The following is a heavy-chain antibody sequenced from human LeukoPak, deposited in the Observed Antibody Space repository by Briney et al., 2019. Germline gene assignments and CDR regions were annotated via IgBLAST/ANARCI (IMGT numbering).Heavy chain of an antibody. CDR1: GDSVSSNSAA. CDR2: TYYRSKWYN. V-gene: IGHV6-1*01. J-gene: IGHJ6*03. D-gene: IGHD2-15*01. Sequence: SQTLSLTCAISGDSVSSNSAAWNWIRQSPSRGLEWLGRTYYRSKWYNDYAVSVKSRITINPDTSKNQFSLQLNSVTPEDTAVYYCARDKGYCSGGSCYEGRVYYDMDVWGKGTTVTVSS. CDR3: ARDKGYCSGGSCYEGRVYYDMDV.